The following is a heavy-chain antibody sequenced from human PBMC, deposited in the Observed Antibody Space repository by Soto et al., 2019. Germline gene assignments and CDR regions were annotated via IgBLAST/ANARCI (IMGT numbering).Heavy chain of an antibody. D-gene: IGHD3-22*01. CDR2: IKQDGREK. CDR3: ARDSKYDYDTSGYLYYYYYHYGLDV. J-gene: IGHJ6*02. V-gene: IGHV3-7*03. CDR1: GFTFSTYW. Sequence: EVQLVESGGGLVQPGGSLRLSCAASGFTFSTYWMSWVRQAPGKGLEWVANIKQDGREKKYVDSVKGRFTISRDNAENTIYLQKNTLRAEDTAVYYCARDSKYDYDTSGYLYYYYYHYGLDVWGQGTTVTFSS.